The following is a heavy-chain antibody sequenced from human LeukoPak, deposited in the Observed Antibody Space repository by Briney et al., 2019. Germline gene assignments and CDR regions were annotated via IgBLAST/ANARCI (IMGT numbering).Heavy chain of an antibody. CDR2: ISSSSRYI. Sequence: GGSLRLSCAASGFTFSNYWMNWVRQAPGRGLEWVSSISSSSRYIFHGDSVKGRFSISRDNAKNSLYLQMNSLRAEDTAVYYCAREGYGDYYFDYWGQGTLVTVSS. CDR1: GFTFSNYW. CDR3: AREGYGDYYFDY. D-gene: IGHD4-17*01. J-gene: IGHJ4*02. V-gene: IGHV3-21*01.